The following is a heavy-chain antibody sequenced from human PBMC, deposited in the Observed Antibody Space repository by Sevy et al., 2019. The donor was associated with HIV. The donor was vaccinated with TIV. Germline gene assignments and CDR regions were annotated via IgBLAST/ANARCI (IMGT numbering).Heavy chain of an antibody. CDR1: GFTFSSYE. CDR2: IGTAGDT. V-gene: IGHV3-13*01. CDR3: ATRDSSGYYRH. D-gene: IGHD3-22*01. J-gene: IGHJ4*02. Sequence: GGSLRFSCAASGFTFSSYEMHWVRQATGKGLEWVSAIGTAGDTYYPGSVKGRFTISRENAKNSLYLQMNSLRAGDTAVYYCATRDSSGYYRHGGQGTLVTVSS.